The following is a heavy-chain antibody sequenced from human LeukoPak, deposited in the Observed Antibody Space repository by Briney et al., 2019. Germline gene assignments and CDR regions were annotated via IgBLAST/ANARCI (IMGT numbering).Heavy chain of an antibody. CDR3: AREGLYCSSTSCDGGLDY. CDR2: ISSSSSTI. Sequence: GGSLRLSCAASGFTFSSYSMNWVRQAPGKGLEWVSYISSSSSTIYYADSVKGRFTISRDNAENSLYLQMNSLRAEDTAVYYCAREGLYCSSTSCDGGLDYWGQGTLVTVSS. J-gene: IGHJ4*02. CDR1: GFTFSSYS. V-gene: IGHV3-48*01. D-gene: IGHD2-2*01.